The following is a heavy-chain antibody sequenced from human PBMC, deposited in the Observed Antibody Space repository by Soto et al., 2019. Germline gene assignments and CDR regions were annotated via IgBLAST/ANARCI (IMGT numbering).Heavy chain of an antibody. CDR2: INHSGST. J-gene: IGHJ4*02. Sequence: QVQLQQWGAGLLKPSETLSLTCAVYGGSFSGYYWSWIRQPPGKGLEWIGEINHSGSTNYNPSLKSRVTISVYTSKNQFSLKLSSVTAADTAVYYCARWATVTTRGFDYWGQGTLVTVSS. CDR1: GGSFSGYY. CDR3: ARWATVTTRGFDY. D-gene: IGHD4-17*01. V-gene: IGHV4-34*01.